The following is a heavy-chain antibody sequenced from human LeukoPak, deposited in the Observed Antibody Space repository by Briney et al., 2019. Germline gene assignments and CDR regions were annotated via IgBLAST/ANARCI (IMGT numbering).Heavy chain of an antibody. CDR1: GFTFSTYE. D-gene: IGHD3-22*01. J-gene: IGHJ4*02. Sequence: SGGSLRLSCAASGFTFSTYEMNWVRQAPGKGLEWVSYISTSGTTMYYAASVKGRFTISRDNAKNSLFLQMNSLRAEDTAVYYCARENFYDNSGYTTWGQGTLVTVSS. CDR3: ARENFYDNSGYTT. CDR2: ISTSGTTM. V-gene: IGHV3-48*03.